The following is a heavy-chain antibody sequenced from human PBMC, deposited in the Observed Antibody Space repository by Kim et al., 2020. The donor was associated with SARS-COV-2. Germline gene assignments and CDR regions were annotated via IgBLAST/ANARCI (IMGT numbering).Heavy chain of an antibody. CDR3: ARGVGFGGLDYFDY. V-gene: IGHV4-34*01. Sequence: PSLKRRVTISVDTSKNQFSLKLSSVTAADTAVYDCARGVGFGGLDYFDYWGQGTLVTVSS. J-gene: IGHJ4*02. D-gene: IGHD3-10*01.